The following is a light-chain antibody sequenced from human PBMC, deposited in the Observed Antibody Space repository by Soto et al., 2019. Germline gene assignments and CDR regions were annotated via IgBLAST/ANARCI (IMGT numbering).Light chain of an antibody. J-gene: IGKJ1*01. CDR1: QSVSIY. CDR2: DAS. CDR3: QQRSNWPWT. Sequence: EIVLTQSPATLPLSPGERATLSCRASQSVSIYLAWYQQKPGQAPRLLIYDASSRATDIPARFTGSGSGTDFTLTISSLEPEDFVVYYCQQRSNWPWTFGQGTKVEIK. V-gene: IGKV3-11*01.